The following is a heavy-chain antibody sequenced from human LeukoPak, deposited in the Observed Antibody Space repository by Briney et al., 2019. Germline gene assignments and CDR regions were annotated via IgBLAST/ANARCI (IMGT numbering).Heavy chain of an antibody. CDR2: TNPNSGNT. D-gene: IGHD5/OR15-5a*01. CDR1: GYTFTSYD. V-gene: IGHV1-8*01. Sequence: GASVKVSRKASGYTFTSYDINWVRQATGQGLEWTGWTNPNSGNTGHAQKFQGSVTMTRNTSISTAYMELSSLRSEDAAVYYCARLSTWFDPWGQGTLVTVSS. J-gene: IGHJ5*02. CDR3: ARLSTWFDP.